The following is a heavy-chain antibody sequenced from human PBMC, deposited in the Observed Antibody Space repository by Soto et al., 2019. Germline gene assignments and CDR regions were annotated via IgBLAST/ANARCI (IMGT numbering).Heavy chain of an antibody. Sequence: QVQLVQSGAEVKKPGSSVKVSCKASGGTFSSYTISWVRQAPGQGLEWMGRIIPILGIANYAQKFQGRVTITADKSTRTGYMELSSLRSEDTAVYYCAIDYYDSSGKDYWGQGTLVTVSS. CDR2: IIPILGIA. V-gene: IGHV1-69*02. CDR3: AIDYYDSSGKDY. J-gene: IGHJ4*02. CDR1: GGTFSSYT. D-gene: IGHD3-22*01.